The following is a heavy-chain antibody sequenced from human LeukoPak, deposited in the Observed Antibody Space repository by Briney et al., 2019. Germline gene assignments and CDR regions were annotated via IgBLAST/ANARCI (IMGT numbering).Heavy chain of an antibody. CDR1: GYTFTSYG. CDR2: IIPILGIA. Sequence: SVKVSCKASGYTFTSYGISWVRQAPGQGLEWIGRIIPILGIANYAQKFQGRVTITADKSTSTAYMELSSLRSEDTAVYYCARDPYCSSTSCPTDTFDIWGQGTMVTVSS. CDR3: ARDPYCSSTSCPTDTFDI. J-gene: IGHJ3*02. V-gene: IGHV1-69*04. D-gene: IGHD2-2*01.